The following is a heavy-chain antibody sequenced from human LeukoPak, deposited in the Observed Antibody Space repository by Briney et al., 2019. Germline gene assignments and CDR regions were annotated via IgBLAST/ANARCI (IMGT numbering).Heavy chain of an antibody. D-gene: IGHD5-18*01. V-gene: IGHV3-64D*09. J-gene: IGHJ4*02. CDR1: GFTFTSYA. CDR3: VKDRPTWIQPGGTYYFDY. Sequence: GGSLRLSCATSGFTFTSYAMGWVRQAPGKGLEYVSAISGNGGSTYYADSVKGRFTISRDNSKNTLYLQMSSLRADDTAVYYCVKDRPTWIQPGGTYYFDYWGQGTLVTVSS. CDR2: ISGNGGST.